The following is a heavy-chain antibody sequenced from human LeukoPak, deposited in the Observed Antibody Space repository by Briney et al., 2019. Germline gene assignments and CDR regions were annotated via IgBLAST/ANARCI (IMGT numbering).Heavy chain of an antibody. CDR1: GGSFSGYY. CDR2: INHSGST. J-gene: IGHJ4*02. V-gene: IGHV4-34*01. CDR3: AGGYCSSTSCLTDY. D-gene: IGHD2-2*01. Sequence: SETLSLTCAVYGGSFSGYYWSWIRQPPGKGLEWIGEINHSGSTNYNPSLKSRVTMSVDTSKNQFSLKLSSVTAADTAVYYCAGGYCSSTSCLTDYWGQGTLVTVSS.